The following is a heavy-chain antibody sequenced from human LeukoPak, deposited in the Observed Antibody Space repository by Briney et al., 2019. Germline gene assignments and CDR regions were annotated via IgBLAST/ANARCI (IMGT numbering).Heavy chain of an antibody. V-gene: IGHV1-46*01. CDR2: INPSGGST. J-gene: IGHJ3*02. CDR1: GYTFTSYY. D-gene: IGHD3-22*01. Sequence: GASVKVSCKASGYTFTSYYMHWVRQAPGQGLEWMGIINPSGGSTTYAQKFQGRVTMTRDMSTSTVYMELSSLRSEDTAVYYCARHYLGPRSGDSSGYYPPNGFDIWGQGTMVTVSS. CDR3: ARHYLGPRSGDSSGYYPPNGFDI.